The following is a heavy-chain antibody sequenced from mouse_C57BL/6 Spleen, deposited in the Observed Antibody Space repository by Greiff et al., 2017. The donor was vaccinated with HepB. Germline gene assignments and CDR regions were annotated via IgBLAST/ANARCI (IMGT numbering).Heavy chain of an antibody. V-gene: IGHV1-69*01. CDR1: GYTFTSYW. CDR2: IDPSDSYT. CDR3: ARLDPYYFDY. J-gene: IGHJ2*01. Sequence: VQLQQPGAELVMPGASVKLSCKASGYTFTSYWLHWVKQRPGQGLEWIGEIDPSDSYTNYNQKFKGKSTLTVDKSSSTAYMQLSSLTSEDSAVYYCARLDPYYFDYWGQGTTLTVSS.